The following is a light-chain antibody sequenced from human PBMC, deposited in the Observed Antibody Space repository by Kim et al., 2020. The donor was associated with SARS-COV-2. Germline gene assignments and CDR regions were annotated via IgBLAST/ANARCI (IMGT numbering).Light chain of an antibody. Sequence: ASIGDRFTISCRTSQDIDRYLAWYQQKPGKAPKLLIYAASTLQSGVPSRFSGSGSGTDFTLTISRLQSEDFATYYCQHYYTYPLTFGGGTKVDIK. J-gene: IGKJ4*01. CDR3: QHYYTYPLT. CDR2: AAS. CDR1: QDIDRY. V-gene: IGKV1-8*01.